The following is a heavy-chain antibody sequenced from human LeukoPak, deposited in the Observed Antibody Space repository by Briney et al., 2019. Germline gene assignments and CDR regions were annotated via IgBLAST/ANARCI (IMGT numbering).Heavy chain of an antibody. D-gene: IGHD5-18*01. Sequence: GSSVKVSCKASGGTFNTYTINWVRQAPGQGLEWMGGFIPVLGSSTYAQKFQDRVTITTDKSMTTAYMELSSLRSEDTAVYYCAGVRGTAMVTDPGFDYWGQGTLVTVSS. V-gene: IGHV1-69*16. J-gene: IGHJ4*02. CDR2: FIPVLGSS. CDR1: GGTFNTYT. CDR3: AGVRGTAMVTDPGFDY.